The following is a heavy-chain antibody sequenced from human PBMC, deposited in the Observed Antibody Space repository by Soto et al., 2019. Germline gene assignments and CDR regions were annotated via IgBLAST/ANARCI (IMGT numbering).Heavy chain of an antibody. J-gene: IGHJ6*02. CDR1: GFTFSSYG. Sequence: QVQLVESGGGVVQPGRSLRLSCAASGFTFSSYGMHWVRQAPGKGLEWVALIWYDGTNKYYADSVKGRFTISRDNSKNTLYLQMNSLRAEDTAVYYCARITPDSSSWDYGMDVWDQGTTVTVSS. D-gene: IGHD6-13*01. V-gene: IGHV3-33*01. CDR3: ARITPDSSSWDYGMDV. CDR2: IWYDGTNK.